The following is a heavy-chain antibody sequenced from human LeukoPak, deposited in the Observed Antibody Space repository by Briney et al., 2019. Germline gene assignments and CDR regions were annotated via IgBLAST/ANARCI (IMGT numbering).Heavy chain of an antibody. CDR1: GFTFSSYS. J-gene: IGHJ4*02. CDR3: ARGDYYDSSGFNY. CDR2: ISSSSSYI. Sequence: GGSLRLSCAASGFTFSSYSMNWVRQAPGKGLEWVSSISSSSSYIYYADSVKGRFTISRDNAKNSLYLQMNSPRAEDTAVYYCARGDYYDSSGFNYWGQGTLVTVSS. D-gene: IGHD3-22*01. V-gene: IGHV3-21*01.